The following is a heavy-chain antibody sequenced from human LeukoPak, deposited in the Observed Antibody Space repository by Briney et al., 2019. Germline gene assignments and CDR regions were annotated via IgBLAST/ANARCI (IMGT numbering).Heavy chain of an antibody. CDR3: ARVPPYGDYFYYYYMDV. CDR2: INPNSGGT. V-gene: IGHV1-2*02. Sequence: ASVKVSCKASGYTFTGYYMHWVRQAPGQGLEWMGWINPNSGGTNYAQKFQGRVTMTRDTSISTAYMELSRLRSDDTAVYYCARVPPYGDYFYYYYMDVWGKGTTVTVSS. D-gene: IGHD4-17*01. CDR1: GYTFTGYY. J-gene: IGHJ6*03.